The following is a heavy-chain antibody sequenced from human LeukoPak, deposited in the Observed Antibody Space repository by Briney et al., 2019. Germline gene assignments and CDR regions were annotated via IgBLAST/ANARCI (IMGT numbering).Heavy chain of an antibody. J-gene: IGHJ6*02. V-gene: IGHV4-59*08. D-gene: IGHD3-22*01. CDR3: ARHRMGRDSSGYYYVSWGYYGMDV. CDR2: IYYSGST. Sequence: SETLSLTCTVSGGSISSYYWSWIRQPPGKGLEWIGYIYYSGSTNYNPSLKSRVTISVDTSKKQFSLKLSSVTAADTAVYYCARHRMGRDSSGYYYVSWGYYGMDVWGQGTTVTVSS. CDR1: GGSISSYY.